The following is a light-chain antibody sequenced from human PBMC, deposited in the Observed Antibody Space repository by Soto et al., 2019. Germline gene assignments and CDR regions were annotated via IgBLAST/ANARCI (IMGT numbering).Light chain of an antibody. V-gene: IGLV1-44*01. J-gene: IGLJ2*01. CDR1: SSNIETNT. CDR2: TNH. Sequence: QPVLTQPPSASATPGQRVTISCSGTSSNIETNTVSWYQHLPGTAPKLLIYTNHQRPSGVPDRFSGSKSGTSASLAISGLHSEDEADYYCAAWDDSLIGVVFGGGTKLTVL. CDR3: AAWDDSLIGVV.